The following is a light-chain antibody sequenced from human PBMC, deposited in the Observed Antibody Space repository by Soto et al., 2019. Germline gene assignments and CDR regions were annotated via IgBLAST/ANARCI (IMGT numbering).Light chain of an antibody. V-gene: IGLV2-14*01. J-gene: IGLJ2*01. CDR2: DVS. CDR3: SSYTSSSTRV. CDR1: SSDVGAYNF. Sequence: QCALTQPASVSGSPGQSITISCTGTSSDVGAYNFVSWYQQHPGRAPKLMIYDVSNRPSGVSNRFSGSKSGNTASLIISGLQAEDESDYYCSSYTSSSTRVFGGGTQLTVL.